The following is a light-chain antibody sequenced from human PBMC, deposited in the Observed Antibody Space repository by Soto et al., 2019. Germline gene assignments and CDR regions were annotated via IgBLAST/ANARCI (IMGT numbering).Light chain of an antibody. J-gene: IGKJ3*01. CDR2: AAS. CDR1: QSISTS. CDR3: QQSYNLPGT. Sequence: DIHMTQSPPSLSATLGDRATITCRASQSISTSLNWYQQKPGRAPKLLIYAASILQTGVPSRFSGGGSGTDFTLTISSLQPEDFASYFCQQSYNLPGTFGPGTKVDIK. V-gene: IGKV1-39*01.